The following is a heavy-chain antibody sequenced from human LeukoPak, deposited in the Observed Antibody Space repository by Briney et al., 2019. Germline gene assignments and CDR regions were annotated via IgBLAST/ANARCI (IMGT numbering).Heavy chain of an antibody. J-gene: IGHJ6*04. Sequence: SETLSLTCAVSGYPISSGYYWGWIRQPPGKGLEWIGSIYHSGSTYYNPSLKSRVTISVDTSKNQFSLKLSSVTAADTAVYYCARGVSSSWYYYYYGMDVWGKGTTVTVSS. D-gene: IGHD6-13*01. CDR2: IYHSGST. CDR1: GYPISSGYY. CDR3: ARGVSSSWYYYYYGMDV. V-gene: IGHV4-38-2*01.